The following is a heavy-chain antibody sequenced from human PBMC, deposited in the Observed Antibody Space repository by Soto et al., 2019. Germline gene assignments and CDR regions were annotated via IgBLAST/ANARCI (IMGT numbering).Heavy chain of an antibody. CDR2: IYNSGTP. J-gene: IGHJ6*03. Sequence: ASETPSLTCTVSDGSIRSYYLSWIRQTPGKGLEWIGYIYNSGTPNYNPSLKSRVTISVDTSRNQFSLKLSSVTAADTAVYYCARVDRGRLPYYMDVWGTGTTVTVSS. CDR3: ARVDRGRLPYYMDV. CDR1: DGSIRSYY. V-gene: IGHV4-59*01.